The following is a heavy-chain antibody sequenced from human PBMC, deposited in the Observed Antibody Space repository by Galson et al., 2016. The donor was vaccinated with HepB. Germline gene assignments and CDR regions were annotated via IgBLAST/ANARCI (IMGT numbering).Heavy chain of an antibody. J-gene: IGHJ4*02. CDR3: SRALTVVVAGDTTRWYYDH. V-gene: IGHV1-46*02. D-gene: IGHD1-26*01. CDR1: GYTFNTYY. CDR2: VSPNLGGR. Sequence: SVKVSCKGSGYTFNTYYMHWFRQAPGQGLEWMGIVSPNLGGRNHAQRFQGRVSMTTDTSASTVYMELDSLPPEDTAMYYCSRALTVVVAGDTTRWYYDHWGQGTLVTVSS.